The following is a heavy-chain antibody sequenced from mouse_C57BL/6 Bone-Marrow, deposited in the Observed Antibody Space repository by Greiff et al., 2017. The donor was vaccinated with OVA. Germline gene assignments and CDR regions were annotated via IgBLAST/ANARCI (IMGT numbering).Heavy chain of an antibody. D-gene: IGHD2-4*01. CDR3: ARGGLRRPYDY. CDR2: IYPRSGNT. V-gene: IGHV1-81*01. J-gene: IGHJ4*01. Sequence: VKLVESGAELARPGASVKLSCKASGYTFTSYGISWVKQRTGQGLEWIGEIYPRSGNTYYNEKFKGKATLTADKSSSTAYMELRSLTSEDSAVYFCARGGLRRPYDYWGQGTSVTVSS. CDR1: GYTFTSYG.